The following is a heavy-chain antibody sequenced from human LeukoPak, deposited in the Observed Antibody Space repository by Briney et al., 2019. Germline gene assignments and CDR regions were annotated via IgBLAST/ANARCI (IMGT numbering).Heavy chain of an antibody. CDR1: GYTFTGYY. Sequence: ASVKVSCKASGYTFTGYYMHWVRQAPGQGLEWMGWINPNSGNTGYAQKFQGRVTITRNTSISTAYMELSSLRSEDTAVYYCARDRIAAAGRGWFDPWGQGTLVTVSS. V-gene: IGHV1-8*03. J-gene: IGHJ5*02. CDR3: ARDRIAAAGRGWFDP. D-gene: IGHD6-13*01. CDR2: INPNSGNT.